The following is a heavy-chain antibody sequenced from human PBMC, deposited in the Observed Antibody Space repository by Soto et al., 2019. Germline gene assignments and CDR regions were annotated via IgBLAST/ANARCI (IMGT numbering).Heavy chain of an antibody. J-gene: IGHJ6*02. Sequence: SETLSLTCTVSGGSISSGGYYWSWIRQHPGKGLEWIGYIYYSGSTYYNPSLKSRVTTSVDTSKNQFSLKLSSVTAADTAVYYCARASYSKGDYYYYGMDVWGQGTTVTVSS. V-gene: IGHV4-31*03. CDR2: IYYSGST. D-gene: IGHD4-4*01. CDR1: GGSISSGGYY. CDR3: ARASYSKGDYYYYGMDV.